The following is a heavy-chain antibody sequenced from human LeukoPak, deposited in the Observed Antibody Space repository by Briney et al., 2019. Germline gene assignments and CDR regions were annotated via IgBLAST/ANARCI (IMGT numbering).Heavy chain of an antibody. CDR2: IYHSGST. J-gene: IGHJ4*02. D-gene: IGHD5-24*01. V-gene: IGHV4-61*01. Sequence: PSETLSLTCTVSGGPLSSGSDYWSWIRQPPGKGLEWIGYIYHSGSTYYNPSLKSRVTISVDTSKNQFSLKLSSVTAADTAVYYCARAGEMAFDYWGQGTLVTVSS. CDR1: GGPLSSGSDY. CDR3: ARAGEMAFDY.